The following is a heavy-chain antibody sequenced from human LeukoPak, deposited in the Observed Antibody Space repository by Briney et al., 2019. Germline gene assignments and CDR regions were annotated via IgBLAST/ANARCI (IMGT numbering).Heavy chain of an antibody. D-gene: IGHD1-1*01. CDR1: GFTFSSYA. Sequence: GGSLRLSCAACGFTFSSYAMSWVRQAPGQGLEWVSSISGTGGNTYYADSVKGRFTISRDNSKNTLYLQMNSLRAEDTAVYYCAKVLLEDWNDDAFDIWGQGTMVTVSS. CDR2: ISGTGGNT. J-gene: IGHJ3*02. CDR3: AKVLLEDWNDDAFDI. V-gene: IGHV3-23*01.